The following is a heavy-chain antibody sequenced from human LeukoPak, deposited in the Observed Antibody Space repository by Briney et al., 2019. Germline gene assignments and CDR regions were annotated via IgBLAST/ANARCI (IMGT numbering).Heavy chain of an antibody. J-gene: IGHJ4*02. CDR2: ISHDGTNE. V-gene: IGHV3-30-3*01. CDR3: ARGSIVGAWYFDY. CDR1: GFTFSSYA. Sequence: GGSLRLSCAASGFTFSSYAMSWVRQAPGKGLEWVAFISHDGTNEYYADSVKGRFTISRDNSKTTLYLQMISLRAEDTALYYCARGSIVGAWYFDYWGQGSLVTVSS. D-gene: IGHD1-26*01.